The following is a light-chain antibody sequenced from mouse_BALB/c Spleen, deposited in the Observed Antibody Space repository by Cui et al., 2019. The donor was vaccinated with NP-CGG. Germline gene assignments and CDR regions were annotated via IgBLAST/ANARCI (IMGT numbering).Light chain of an antibody. J-gene: IGLJ1*01. CDR3: ALWYSNHWV. V-gene: IGLV1*01. CDR2: GTN. Sequence: QAVVTQESALTTSPGETVTLTCRSSTGAVTTSNYFNWVQEKPDHLFTGLIGGTNNRAPGVPARFSGSLIGDKAALTVTGAQTEDEAIYFCALWYSNHWVFGGGTKLTVL. CDR1: TGAVTTSNY.